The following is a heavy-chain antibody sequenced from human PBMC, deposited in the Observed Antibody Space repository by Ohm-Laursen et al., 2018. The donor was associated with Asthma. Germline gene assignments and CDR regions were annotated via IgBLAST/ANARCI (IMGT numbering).Heavy chain of an antibody. CDR2: IYYSGST. Sequence: SQTLSLTCTVSGGSISSYYWSWIRPPPGKGLEWIGYIYYSGSTNYNPSLKSRVTISVDTSKNQFSLKLSSVTAADTAVYYCARDGGAAAGAYYYYGMDVWGQGTTVTVSS. CDR3: ARDGGAAAGAYYYYGMDV. J-gene: IGHJ6*02. D-gene: IGHD6-13*01. CDR1: GGSISSYY. V-gene: IGHV4-59*01.